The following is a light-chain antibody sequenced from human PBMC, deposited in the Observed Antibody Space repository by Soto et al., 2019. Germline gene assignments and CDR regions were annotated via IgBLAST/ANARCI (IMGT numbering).Light chain of an antibody. CDR1: TSNIGSNY. J-gene: IGLJ2*01. V-gene: IGLV1-47*01. CDR3: AAWDDSLSAVL. Sequence: QSVLTQPPSVSGTPGQRVTISCSGNTSNIGSNYVYWYQHLPGSAPKLLIHRNDQWPSGVPARFSGSASGTSASLAINGLRSEDEADYYCAAWDDSLSAVLFGGGTKLTVL. CDR2: RND.